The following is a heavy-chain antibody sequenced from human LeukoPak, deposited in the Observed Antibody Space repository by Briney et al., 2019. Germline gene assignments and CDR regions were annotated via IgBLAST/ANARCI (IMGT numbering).Heavy chain of an antibody. CDR1: GFTFSSYA. CDR3: AKGVMYYDFWSGYSTSSMDV. D-gene: IGHD3-3*01. V-gene: IGHV3-23*01. Sequence: PGGSLRLSCAASGFTFSSYAMSWVRQAPGKGLEWVSAISGSGGSTYYADSVKGRFTISRDNSKNTLYLQMNSLRAEDTAVYYCAKGVMYYDFWSGYSTSSMDVWGKGTTVTVSS. CDR2: ISGSGGST. J-gene: IGHJ6*03.